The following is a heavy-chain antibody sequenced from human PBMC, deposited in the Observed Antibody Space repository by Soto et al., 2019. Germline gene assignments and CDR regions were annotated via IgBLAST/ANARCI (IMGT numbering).Heavy chain of an antibody. CDR2: INPNSGGT. CDR3: ARVVGPLAVARGGQSLSHYGMDV. D-gene: IGHD6-19*01. CDR1: GYTYTGNY. J-gene: IGHJ6*02. V-gene: IGHV1-2*04. Sequence: ASVKLSCKDSGYTYTGNYMHWVRQAPKQGLEWMGWINPNSGGTNYAQKFQGWVTMTRDTSISTAYMELSRLSSDDTAVYYCARVVGPLAVARGGQSLSHYGMDVWGQGTTATVSS.